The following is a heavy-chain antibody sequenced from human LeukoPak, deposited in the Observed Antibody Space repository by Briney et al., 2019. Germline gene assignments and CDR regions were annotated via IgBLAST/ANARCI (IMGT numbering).Heavy chain of an antibody. D-gene: IGHD2-2*01. CDR1: GFTFSDHY. CDR3: TTDPTFIHVFTRTHDY. J-gene: IGHJ4*02. V-gene: IGHV3-72*01. CDR2: TRNKANSYTT. Sequence: GGSLRLSCAVSGFTFSDHYLDWVRQAPGKGLEWVGRTRNKANSYTTQYAASVKGRFTISRDDSKNTLYLQMNSLKTEDTALYYCTTDPTFIHVFTRTHDYWGQGTLVTVSS.